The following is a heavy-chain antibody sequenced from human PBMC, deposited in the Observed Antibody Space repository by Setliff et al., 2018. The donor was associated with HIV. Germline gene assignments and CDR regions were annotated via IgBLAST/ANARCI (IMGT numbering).Heavy chain of an antibody. D-gene: IGHD3-10*01. J-gene: IGHJ5*02. CDR3: ARTNYLWFGELYWFDP. V-gene: IGHV4-34*01. Sequence: PSETLSLTCAVYGGSFSDYYWTWIRQSPGKGLEWIGEINHRGSTNYNPSLTSRVTVSVDTSKNQFSLKLSSVTAADTAVYYCARTNYLWFGELYWFDPWGQGTLVTVSS. CDR1: GGSFSDYY. CDR2: INHRGST.